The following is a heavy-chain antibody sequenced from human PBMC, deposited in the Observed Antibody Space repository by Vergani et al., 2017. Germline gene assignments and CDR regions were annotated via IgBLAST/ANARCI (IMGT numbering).Heavy chain of an antibody. J-gene: IGHJ4*02. CDR3: ARDRDILTGYHPLDY. Sequence: EVQMVESGGGLVKPGGSLRLSCVASGFTFSSYSMNWVRQAPGKGLEWVSSISSSSSYIYYADSVKGRFTISRDNAKNSLYLQMNSLRAEDTAVYYCARDRDILTGYHPLDYWGQGTLVTVSS. CDR2: ISSSSSYI. D-gene: IGHD3-9*01. CDR1: GFTFSSYS. V-gene: IGHV3-21*01.